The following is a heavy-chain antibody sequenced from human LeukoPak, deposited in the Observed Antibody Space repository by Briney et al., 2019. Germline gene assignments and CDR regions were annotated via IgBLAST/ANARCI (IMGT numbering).Heavy chain of an antibody. D-gene: IGHD3-22*01. J-gene: IGHJ5*02. Sequence: KSSETLSLTCAVYGGSFSGYYWSWIRQPPGKGLEWIGEINHSGSTNYNPSLKSRVTISVDTSKNQFSLKLSSVTAADTAVYYCARDWSDSSEGAYNWFDPWGQGTLVTVSS. V-gene: IGHV4-34*01. CDR3: ARDWSDSSEGAYNWFDP. CDR1: GGSFSGYY. CDR2: INHSGST.